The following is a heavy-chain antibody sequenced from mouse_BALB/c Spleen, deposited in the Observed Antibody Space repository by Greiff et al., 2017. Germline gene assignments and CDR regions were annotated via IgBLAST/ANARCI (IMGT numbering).Heavy chain of an antibody. CDR3: TLFAY. CDR2: IRLKSNNYAT. J-gene: IGHJ3*01. CDR1: GFTFSNYW. Sequence: DVMLVESGGGLVQPGGSMKLSCVASGFTFSNYWMNWVRQSPEKGLEWVAEIRLKSNNYATHYAESVKGRFTISRDDSKSSVYLQMNNLRAEDTGIYYCTLFAYWGQGTLVTVSA. V-gene: IGHV6-6*02.